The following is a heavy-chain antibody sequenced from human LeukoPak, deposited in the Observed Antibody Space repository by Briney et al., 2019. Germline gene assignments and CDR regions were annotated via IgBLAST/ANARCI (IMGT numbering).Heavy chain of an antibody. CDR2: INHSGST. Sequence: SETLSLTCAVYGGSFSGYYWSWIRQPPGKGLEWIGDINHSGSTNYNPSLKSRVTISVDTSKNQFSLKLSSVTAADTAVYYCARTTEGGYTYDYFYYYYMDVWGKGTTVTISS. V-gene: IGHV4-34*01. D-gene: IGHD5-18*01. CDR1: GGSFSGYY. CDR3: ARTTEGGYTYDYFYYYYMDV. J-gene: IGHJ6*03.